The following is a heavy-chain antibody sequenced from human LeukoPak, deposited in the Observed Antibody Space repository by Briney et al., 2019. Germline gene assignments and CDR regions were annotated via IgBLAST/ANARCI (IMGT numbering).Heavy chain of an antibody. Sequence: GRSLRLSCAASGFTFSSYAMHWVRQAPGKGLEWVAVISYDGSNKYYADSVKGRFTISRDNSKNTLYLQMNSLRAEDTAVYYCAKEKYYYDSKDLEYFQHWGQGTLVTVSS. CDR3: AKEKYYYDSKDLEYFQH. CDR2: ISYDGSNK. D-gene: IGHD3-22*01. CDR1: GFTFSSYA. V-gene: IGHV3-30-3*01. J-gene: IGHJ1*01.